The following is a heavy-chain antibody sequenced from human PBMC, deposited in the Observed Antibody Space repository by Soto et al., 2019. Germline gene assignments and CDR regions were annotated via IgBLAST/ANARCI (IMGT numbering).Heavy chain of an antibody. J-gene: IGHJ4*02. V-gene: IGHV1-69*08. CDR2: IIPILGIA. Sequence: QVQLVQSGAEVKKPGSSVKVSCKASGGTFSSYTISWVRQAPGQGLEWMGRIIPILGIANYAQKFQGRVTXTXXKSTSTAYMERSSLGSEDTAVYYCAGDRGDGGESYWGQGSLVTVSS. CDR1: GGTFSSYT. CDR3: AGDRGDGGESY. D-gene: IGHD2-21*02.